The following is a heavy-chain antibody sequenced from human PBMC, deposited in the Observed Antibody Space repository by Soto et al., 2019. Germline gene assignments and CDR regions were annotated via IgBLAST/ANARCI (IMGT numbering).Heavy chain of an antibody. V-gene: IGHV4-31*03. CDR1: GGSISSGGYY. Sequence: LSLTCTVSGGSISSGGYYWSWIRQHPGKGLEWIGYIYYSGSTYYNPSLKSRVTISVDTSKNQFSLKLSSVTAADTAVYYCARSLEYSSSYVAKYYFDYWGQGTMVTVSS. J-gene: IGHJ4*02. D-gene: IGHD6-6*01. CDR2: IYYSGST. CDR3: ARSLEYSSSYVAKYYFDY.